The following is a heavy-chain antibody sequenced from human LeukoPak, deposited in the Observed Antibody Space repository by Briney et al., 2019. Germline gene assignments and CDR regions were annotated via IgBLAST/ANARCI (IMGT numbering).Heavy chain of an antibody. CDR1: GFTVSSNY. J-gene: IGHJ5*02. CDR2: IYSGGST. D-gene: IGHD1-26*01. Sequence: TGGSLRLSCAASGFTVSSNYMSWVRQAPGKGLEWVSVIYSGGSTYYADSVKGRFTISRDNSKNTLYLQMNSLSAEDTAVYYCARNSGSYYGGDWFDPWGQGTLVTVSS. CDR3: ARNSGSYYGGDWFDP. V-gene: IGHV3-66*01.